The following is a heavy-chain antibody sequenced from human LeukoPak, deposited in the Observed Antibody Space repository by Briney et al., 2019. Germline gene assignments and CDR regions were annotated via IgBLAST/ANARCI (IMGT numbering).Heavy chain of an antibody. J-gene: IGHJ3*02. Sequence: PSGTLSLTCTVSGGSISSYYWSWIRQPPGKGLEWIGYIYYSGSTNYNPSLKSRVTISVDTSENQFSLKLSSVTAADTAVYYCARGYYYDSSGYFDAFDIWGQGTMVTVSS. D-gene: IGHD3-22*01. CDR1: GGSISSYY. CDR3: ARGYYYDSSGYFDAFDI. CDR2: IYYSGST. V-gene: IGHV4-59*01.